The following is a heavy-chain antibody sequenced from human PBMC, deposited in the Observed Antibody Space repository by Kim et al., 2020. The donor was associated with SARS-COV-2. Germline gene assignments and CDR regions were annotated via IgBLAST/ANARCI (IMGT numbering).Heavy chain of an antibody. J-gene: IGHJ3*01. D-gene: IGHD6-19*01. CDR3: ARVWPTPSCGWSVWDSGHDTFHL. Sequence: ASVKVSCKASGYTFTSYDINWVRQATGQGLEWMGWMNPNSGNTGYAQKFQGRVTMTRNTSISTAYMELSSLRSDDTAVYYCARVWPTPSCGWSVWDSGHDTFHLCGQGTMVTVSS. CDR2: MNPNSGNT. V-gene: IGHV1-8*01. CDR1: GYTFTSYD.